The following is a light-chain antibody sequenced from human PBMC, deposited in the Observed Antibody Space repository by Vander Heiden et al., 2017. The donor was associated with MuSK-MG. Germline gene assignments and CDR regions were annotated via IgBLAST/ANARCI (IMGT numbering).Light chain of an antibody. Sequence: IVMTQSPATVSVSPGERATLTWSAGQSVNRNVARYQQKPGQAPRLHVYHASTRATGIPARFSGGGSGTKFTLTISSLQSEDFAVYCCQQVSNWPRTFGQGTKVEIK. J-gene: IGKJ1*01. CDR3: QQVSNWPRT. V-gene: IGKV3-15*01. CDR1: QSVNRN. CDR2: HAS.